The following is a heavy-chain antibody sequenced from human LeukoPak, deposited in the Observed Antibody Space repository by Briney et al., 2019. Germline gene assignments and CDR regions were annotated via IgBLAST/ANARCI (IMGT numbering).Heavy chain of an antibody. CDR3: TTRDSSSWYYFDY. J-gene: IGHJ4*02. D-gene: IGHD6-13*01. CDR2: IRSKAYGGTT. Sequence: GGSLRLSCAASGFTFSTYSMNWVRQAPGKGLEWVGFIRSKAYGGTTEYAASVKGRFTISRDDSKSIAYLQMNSLKTEDTAVYYCTTRDSSSWYYFDYWGQGTLVTVSS. CDR1: GFTFSTYS. V-gene: IGHV3-49*04.